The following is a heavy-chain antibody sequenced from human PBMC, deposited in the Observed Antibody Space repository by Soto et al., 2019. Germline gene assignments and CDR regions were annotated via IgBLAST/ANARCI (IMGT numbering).Heavy chain of an antibody. D-gene: IGHD3-22*01. V-gene: IGHV1-46*01. J-gene: IGHJ4*02. CDR1: GYTFTTYY. Sequence: ASVKVSCKASGYTFTTYYMHWVRQAPGQGLEWMGIINPNGGSTTYAQKFQGRVTMTRDTSTSTVYMELSSLRSEDTAVYYCARDGSGYSFDYWGQGTLVTVSS. CDR3: ARDGSGYSFDY. CDR2: INPNGGST.